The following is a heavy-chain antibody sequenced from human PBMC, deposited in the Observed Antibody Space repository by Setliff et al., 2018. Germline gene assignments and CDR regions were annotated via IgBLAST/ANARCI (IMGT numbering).Heavy chain of an antibody. CDR2: IYTGGST. J-gene: IGHJ5*02. CDR1: GFTVSSSY. Sequence: PGGSLSLSCAASGFTVSSSYMTWVRQAPGKGLEWVSVIYTGGSTYYADSMKDRFTISRDTSKNTLYLQMNSLRTEDTAVYYCARGNYGSGSPVYVWFDPWGQGTLVTVSS. V-gene: IGHV3-66*02. CDR3: ARGNYGSGSPVYVWFDP. D-gene: IGHD3-10*01.